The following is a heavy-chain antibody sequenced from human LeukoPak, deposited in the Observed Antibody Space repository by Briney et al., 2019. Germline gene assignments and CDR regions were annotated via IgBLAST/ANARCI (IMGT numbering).Heavy chain of an antibody. V-gene: IGHV3-7*01. CDR2: IKQDGSEK. CDR1: GFTFSSYW. D-gene: IGHD5-12*01. CDR3: ARKGGYDSIPGPFDY. J-gene: IGHJ4*02. Sequence: PGGSLRLSCAASGFTFSSYWMSWVRQAPGKGLEWVANIKQDGSEKYYVDSVKGRFTISRDNAKNSLYLQMNSLRAEDTAVYYCARKGGYDSIPGPFDYWGQGTLVTVSS.